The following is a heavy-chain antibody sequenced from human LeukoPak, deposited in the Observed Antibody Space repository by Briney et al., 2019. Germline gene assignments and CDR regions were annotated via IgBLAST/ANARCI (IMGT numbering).Heavy chain of an antibody. D-gene: IGHD3-22*01. CDR2: INHSGST. J-gene: IGHJ4*02. CDR1: GGSFSAYY. CDR3: ARAPEYYDSTGYPPGPFDY. Sequence: SETLSLTCAVYGGSFSAYYWSWIRQPPGKGLEWIGEINHSGSTNYNPSLKSRVTISVDTSKNQFSLKLSSVTAADTAVYYCARAPEYYDSTGYPPGPFDYWGQGTLATVSS. V-gene: IGHV4-34*01.